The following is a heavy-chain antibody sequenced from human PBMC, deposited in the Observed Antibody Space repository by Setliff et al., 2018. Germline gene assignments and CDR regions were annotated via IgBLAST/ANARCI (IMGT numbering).Heavy chain of an antibody. CDR1: GYTFTNYG. D-gene: IGHD3-22*01. V-gene: IGHV1-18*01. CDR2: ISAYDGNT. CDR3: VRGQGPRTVVAIPFDH. J-gene: IGHJ4*02. Sequence: GASVKVSCKASGYTFTNYGITWVRQAPGQGLEWMAWISAYDGNTKYTLKLQGRVTLTTDTPTTTAYMELTRLTTDDTALYYCVRGQGPRTVVAIPFDHWGQGTLVTVSS.